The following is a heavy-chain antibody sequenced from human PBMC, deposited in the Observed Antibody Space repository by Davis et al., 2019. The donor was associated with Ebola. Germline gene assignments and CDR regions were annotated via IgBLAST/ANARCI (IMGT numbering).Heavy chain of an antibody. CDR3: AKRLSWSYL. D-gene: IGHD1-26*01. J-gene: IGHJ3*01. CDR1: GFTFTNYA. Sequence: PGGSLRLSCAASGFTFTNYAMSWVRQAPGKGLEWVSAISGDTGVTFYAVSVKGRFTISKDNSKNTLYLQMNALSAEDTAVYYCAKRLSWSYLWGQGTMVAVSS. CDR2: ISGDTGVT. V-gene: IGHV3-23*01.